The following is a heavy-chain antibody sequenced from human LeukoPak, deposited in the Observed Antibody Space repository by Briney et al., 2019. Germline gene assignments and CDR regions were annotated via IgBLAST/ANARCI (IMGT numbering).Heavy chain of an antibody. V-gene: IGHV3-23*01. J-gene: IGHJ4*02. CDR2: VSGSGGST. Sequence: PGGSLRLSCAASGFTFSTYAMTWVRQAPGKGLEWVSAVSGSGGSTYYADPVKGRFTISRDNSKNTLYLQMNSLRAEDTALYYCAKQGGGARSALYYFEYWGQGTLVTVSS. D-gene: IGHD2-21*01. CDR3: AKQGGGARSALYYFEY. CDR1: GFTFSTYA.